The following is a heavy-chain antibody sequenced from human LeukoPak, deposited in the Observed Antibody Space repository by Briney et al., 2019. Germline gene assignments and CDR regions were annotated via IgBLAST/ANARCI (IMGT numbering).Heavy chain of an antibody. D-gene: IGHD6-13*01. CDR2: ITGSGTST. CDR3: AKDAAGPEY. J-gene: IGHJ4*02. V-gene: IGHV3-23*01. Sequence: GGSLRLSCAASGFTFSSNAMSWVRQAPGKGLEWVSTITGSGTSTYYADSVKGRFTISRDNSKNTLYLQMNSLRAEDTAVYYCAKDAAGPEYWGQGTLVTVSS. CDR1: GFTFSSNA.